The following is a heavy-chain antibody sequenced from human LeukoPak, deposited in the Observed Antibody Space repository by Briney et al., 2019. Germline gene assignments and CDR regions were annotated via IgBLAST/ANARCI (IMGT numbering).Heavy chain of an antibody. CDR1: GYTFTSYA. D-gene: IGHD6-19*01. J-gene: IGHJ5*02. CDR2: INAGNGST. Sequence: GASVKVSCKASGYTFTSYAMHWVRQAPGQRLEWMGWINAGNGSTKYSQELQGRVTITRDTSASTAYMELSSLRSEDMAVYYCARGPDWWLDRYNWFDPWGQGTLVTVSS. CDR3: ARGPDWWLDRYNWFDP. V-gene: IGHV1-3*03.